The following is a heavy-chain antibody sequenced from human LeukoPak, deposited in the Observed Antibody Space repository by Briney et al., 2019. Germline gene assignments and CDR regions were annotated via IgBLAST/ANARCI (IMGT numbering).Heavy chain of an antibody. CDR2: IYWNDDK. CDR3: AHSQIAAAGIEDRSGFDY. Sequence: SGPTLVKPTQTLTLTCTFSGFSLSTSGVGVGWIRQPPGKALEWLALIYWNDDKRYSPSLKSRLTITKDTPKNQVVLTMTNMDPVDTATYYCAHSQIAAAGIEDRSGFDYWGQGTLVTVSS. D-gene: IGHD6-13*01. J-gene: IGHJ4*02. CDR1: GFSLSTSGVG. V-gene: IGHV2-5*01.